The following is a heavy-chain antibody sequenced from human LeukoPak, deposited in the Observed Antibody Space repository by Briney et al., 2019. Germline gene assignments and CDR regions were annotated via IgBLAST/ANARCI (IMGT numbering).Heavy chain of an antibody. Sequence: PSETLSLTCTVSGYAITSGGFSWNWIRQPPGKGLEWIGCIYDRGPAYYNPSLKSRFTISVDRPKNQFFLNVTSLTAADTAVYYCARSRQASGLFNSWGQGTQVVVSS. CDR1: GYAITSGGFS. D-gene: IGHD3-10*01. J-gene: IGHJ5*01. CDR3: ARSRQASGLFNS. CDR2: IYDRGPA. V-gene: IGHV4-30-2*01.